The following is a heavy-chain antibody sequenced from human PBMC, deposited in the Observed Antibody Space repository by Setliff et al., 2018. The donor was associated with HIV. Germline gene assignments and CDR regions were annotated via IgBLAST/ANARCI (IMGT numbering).Heavy chain of an antibody. Sequence: GGSLRLSCAASGFSISGHWMAWVRQGPDKGLEWVANIKPDATSKNYVDSVKGRFAISRDNAKNSLNLEMNSLRAEDTAIYYCASSRPPDDSSGYLDHWGQGTLVTVSS. V-gene: IGHV3-7*03. CDR2: IKPDATSK. CDR1: GFSISGHW. J-gene: IGHJ4*01. CDR3: ASSRPPDDSSGYLDH. D-gene: IGHD3-22*01.